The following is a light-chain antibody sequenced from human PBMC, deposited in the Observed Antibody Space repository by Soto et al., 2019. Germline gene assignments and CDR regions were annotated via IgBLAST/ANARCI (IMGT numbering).Light chain of an antibody. CDR2: DVS. CDR3: NSYAGTSTPYI. J-gene: IGLJ1*01. CDR1: MSDVGRYNY. Sequence: QSVLTQPASVSGSPGQSITISCTGTMSDVGRYNYVSWYQQYPGKAPKAMIYDVSNRPSGVSNRFSGSKSGNTASLTISGFQAEDEADYYCNSYAGTSTPYIFGTGTKVTVL. V-gene: IGLV2-14*03.